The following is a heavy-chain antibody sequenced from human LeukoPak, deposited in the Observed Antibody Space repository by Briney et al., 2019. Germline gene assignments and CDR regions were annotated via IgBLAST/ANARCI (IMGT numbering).Heavy chain of an antibody. CDR3: AREAGMTGYSFYGMDV. D-gene: IGHD3-9*01. J-gene: IGHJ6*02. Sequence: PSETLSLTCTVSGGSISSYYWSWIRQPPGKGLEWIGYIYYSGSTNYNPSLKSRVTISVDTSKNQLSLKLSSVTAADTAVYYCAREAGMTGYSFYGMDVWGQGTTVTVSS. V-gene: IGHV4-59*12. CDR1: GGSISSYY. CDR2: IYYSGST.